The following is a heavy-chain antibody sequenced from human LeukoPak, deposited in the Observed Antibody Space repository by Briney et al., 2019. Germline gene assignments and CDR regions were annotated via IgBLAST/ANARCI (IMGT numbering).Heavy chain of an antibody. V-gene: IGHV3-30*18. CDR2: ISYDASNK. CDR3: ANLLWSSGYSDIDY. J-gene: IGHJ4*02. D-gene: IGHD3-22*01. CDR1: GFTFSTYG. Sequence: GRSLRLSCAASGFTFSTYGMHGVRQAPGKGLEGGAVISYDASNKDYADSVKGRFTIYRDNSKNTLYLQMTSLRAEEAAVYYCANLLWSSGYSDIDYWGQGTLVTVSS.